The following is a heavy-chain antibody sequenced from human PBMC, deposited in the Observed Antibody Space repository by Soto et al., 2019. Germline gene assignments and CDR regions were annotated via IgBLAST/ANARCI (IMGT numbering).Heavy chain of an antibody. Sequence: GGSLRLSCAASGFTFRDYAMNWVRQAPGKGLEWVADISGSGDSARHADSVKGRFIISRDNSKNTLFLHMNSLRVDDTAVYYCGKERRGSGWSVCNYWGQGTLVTASS. V-gene: IGHV3-23*01. CDR3: GKERRGSGWSVCNY. J-gene: IGHJ4*02. D-gene: IGHD6-13*01. CDR1: GFTFRDYA. CDR2: ISGSGDSA.